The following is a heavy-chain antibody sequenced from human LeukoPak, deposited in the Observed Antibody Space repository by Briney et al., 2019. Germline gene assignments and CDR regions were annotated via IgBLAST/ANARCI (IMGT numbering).Heavy chain of an antibody. V-gene: IGHV3-33*01. J-gene: IGHJ4*02. CDR3: ARRVYDILTGYYYYFDY. Sequence: GGSLRLSCAASGFTFSSYGMHWVRQAPGKGLEWVAVIWYDGSNKYYADSVKGRFTISRDNSKSTLYLQMNSLRAEDTAVYYCARRVYDILTGYYYYFDYWGQGTLVTVSS. D-gene: IGHD3-9*01. CDR2: IWYDGSNK. CDR1: GFTFSSYG.